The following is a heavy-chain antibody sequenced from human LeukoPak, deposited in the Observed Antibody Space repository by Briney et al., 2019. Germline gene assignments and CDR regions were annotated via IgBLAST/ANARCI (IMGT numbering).Heavy chain of an antibody. V-gene: IGHV4-39*07. D-gene: IGHD3-22*01. Sequence: SETLSLTCTVSGGSILSSSYYWGWIRQPPGTGLEWIGSIYYGGSTDYNPSLKSRVIISVDTSKNQFSLKLSSVTAADTAVYYCARDSFDDSNGYYYHSYYYMNVWGKGTTVTVSS. J-gene: IGHJ6*03. CDR3: ARDSFDDSNGYYYHSYYYMNV. CDR1: GGSILSSSYY. CDR2: IYYGGST.